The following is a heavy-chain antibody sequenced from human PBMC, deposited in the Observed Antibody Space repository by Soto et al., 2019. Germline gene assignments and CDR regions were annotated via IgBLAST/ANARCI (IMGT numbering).Heavy chain of an antibody. Sequence: PSETLSLTCTVAGGSISSYYWSWIRQPPGKGLEWIGYIYYSGSTNYNPSLKSRVTISVDTSKNQFSPKLSSVTAADTAVYYCARHVGAGSGSYFIPYFDYWGQGTLVTVSS. V-gene: IGHV4-59*08. CDR3: ARHVGAGSGSYFIPYFDY. CDR2: IYYSGST. CDR1: GGSISSYY. D-gene: IGHD3-10*01. J-gene: IGHJ4*02.